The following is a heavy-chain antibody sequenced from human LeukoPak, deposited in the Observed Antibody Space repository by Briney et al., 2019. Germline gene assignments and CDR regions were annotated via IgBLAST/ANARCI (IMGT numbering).Heavy chain of an antibody. V-gene: IGHV3-30-3*01. CDR1: GFTFSSYA. Sequence: GGSLRLSCAATGFTFSSYAMHWVRQAPGKGLEWVAVISYDGSNKYYADSVKGRFTISRDNSKNTLYLQMNSLRAEDTAVYYCARSPLSYYYYYMDVWGKGTTVTVSS. CDR2: ISYDGSNK. J-gene: IGHJ6*03. CDR3: ARSPLSYYYYYMDV.